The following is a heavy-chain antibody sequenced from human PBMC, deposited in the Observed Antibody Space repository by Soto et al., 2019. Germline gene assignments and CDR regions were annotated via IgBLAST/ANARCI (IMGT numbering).Heavy chain of an antibody. CDR3: ARARVSGSTPRRRMDV. CDR1: GFTFSSYG. D-gene: IGHD3-10*01. CDR2: IWYDGSNK. J-gene: IGHJ6*02. V-gene: IGHV3-33*01. Sequence: QVQLVESGGGVVQPGRSLRLSCAASGFTFSSYGMHWVRQAPGKGLEWVAVIWYDGSNKYYADSVKGRFTISRDNSKNTLYLQMNSLRAEDTAVYYCARARVSGSTPRRRMDVWGQGTAVTVSS.